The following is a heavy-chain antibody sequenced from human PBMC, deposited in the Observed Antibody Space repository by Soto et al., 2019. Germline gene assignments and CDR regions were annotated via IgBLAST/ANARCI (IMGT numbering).Heavy chain of an antibody. D-gene: IGHD2-2*01. CDR1: GFSFSSSS. CDR3: ARDDCSSPSCYHG. CDR2: ISSSSSYI. Sequence: EVQLVESGGGLVKPGGSLRLSCAASGFSFSSSSMNWVRQAPGKGLEWVSSISSSSSYIYYADSVKGRSTISRDNATNAPYLQNNSLRAEDTAVYYCARDDCSSPSCYHGWGQGTLVTVSS. J-gene: IGHJ4*02. V-gene: IGHV3-21*06.